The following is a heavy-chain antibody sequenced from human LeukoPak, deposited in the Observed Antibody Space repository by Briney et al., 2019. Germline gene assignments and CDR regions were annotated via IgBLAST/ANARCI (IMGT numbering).Heavy chain of an antibody. J-gene: IGHJ3*02. CDR3: ARAAWRGTNSRDAFDI. V-gene: IGHV4-31*03. CDR2: ISYSGTT. CDR1: GGSISSSNHY. Sequence: PSETLSLTCTVSGGSISSSNHYWGWIRQPPGKGLEWIGYISYSGTTYYNPSLKSRLTISLDTSKNQFSLELSSVTAADTAVYYCARAAWRGTNSRDAFDIWGLGTVVTVSS. D-gene: IGHD4/OR15-4a*01.